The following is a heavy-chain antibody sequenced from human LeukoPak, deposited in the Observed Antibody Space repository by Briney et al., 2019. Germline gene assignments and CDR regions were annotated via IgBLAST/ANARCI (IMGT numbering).Heavy chain of an antibody. V-gene: IGHV4-59*01. CDR2: IYYSGST. D-gene: IGHD3-10*01. J-gene: IGHJ6*02. CDR3: ARDGGASRMDV. CDR1: GGSISSYY. Sequence: SETLSLTCTVSGGSISSYYWSWIRLPPGKGLEWIGYIYYSGSTNYNPSLKSRVSISLDTSKNQFSLKLSSVTAADTAVYYCARDGGASRMDVWGQGTTVTVSS.